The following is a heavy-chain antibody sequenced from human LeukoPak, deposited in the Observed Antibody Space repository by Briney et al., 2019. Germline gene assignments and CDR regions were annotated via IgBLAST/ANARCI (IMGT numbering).Heavy chain of an antibody. J-gene: IGHJ5*02. D-gene: IGHD6-25*01. CDR1: GGTFSSYA. CDR3: ARPQPYSSGNNWFDP. CDR2: IIPIFGIA. V-gene: IGHV1-69*04. Sequence: ASVKVSCKASGGTFSSYAISWVRQAPGQGLEWMGRIIPIFGIANYAQKFQGRVTITADKSTSTAYMEPSSLRSEDTAVYYCARPQPYSSGNNWFDPWGQGTLVTVSS.